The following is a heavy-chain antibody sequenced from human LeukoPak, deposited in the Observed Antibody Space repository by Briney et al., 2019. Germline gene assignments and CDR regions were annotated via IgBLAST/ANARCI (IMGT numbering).Heavy chain of an antibody. J-gene: IGHJ4*02. CDR1: GFTFSSYA. D-gene: IGHD6-19*01. CDR2: ISGSGGST. V-gene: IGHV3-23*01. Sequence: GGSLRLSCAASGFTFSSYAMSWVRQAPGKGLEWVSAISGSGGSTYYADSVKGRFTISRDNSKNTLYLQMNSLRAEDTAVYYCATTSVASFRRRHYWGQGTLVTVSS. CDR3: ATTSVASFRRRHY.